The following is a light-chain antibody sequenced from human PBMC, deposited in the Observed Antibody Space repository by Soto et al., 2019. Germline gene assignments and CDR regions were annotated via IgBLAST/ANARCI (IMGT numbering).Light chain of an antibody. J-gene: IGLJ3*02. V-gene: IGLV2-11*01. CDR3: CSYAGSNTSV. CDR2: DVS. Sequence: QSVLTQPRSVSGSPGQSVTISCTGTSSDVGGYNYVSWYQQHPGKAPKLMIYDVSKRPSGVPDRFSDSKSGNTASLTISGLQAEDEADYYCCSYAGSNTSVFGGGTKLTVL. CDR1: SSDVGGYNY.